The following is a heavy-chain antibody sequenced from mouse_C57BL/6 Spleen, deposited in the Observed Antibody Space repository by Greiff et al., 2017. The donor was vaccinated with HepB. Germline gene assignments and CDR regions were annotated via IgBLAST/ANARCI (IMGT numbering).Heavy chain of an antibody. V-gene: IGHV5-9*01. CDR3: ASLDYFDY. J-gene: IGHJ2*01. CDR2: ISGGGGNT. CDR1: GFTFSSYT. Sequence: SGGGLVKPGGSLKLSCAASGFTFSSYTMSWVRQTPEKRLEWVATISGGGGNTYYPDSVKGRFTISRDNAKNTLYLQMSSLRSEDTALYYCASLDYFDYWGQGTTLTVSS.